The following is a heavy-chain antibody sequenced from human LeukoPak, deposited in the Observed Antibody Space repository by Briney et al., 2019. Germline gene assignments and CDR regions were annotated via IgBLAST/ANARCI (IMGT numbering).Heavy chain of an antibody. Sequence: PGGSLRLSCAASGFTFSSYWMHWVRQAPGKGLVWVSRINSDGSSTSYADSVKGRFTISRDNAKNTVYLQMNSLRAEDTAVYYCAKDDSRVATGEYWYFDLWGRGTLVTVSS. D-gene: IGHD3-22*01. CDR2: INSDGSST. CDR3: AKDDSRVATGEYWYFDL. V-gene: IGHV3-74*01. J-gene: IGHJ2*01. CDR1: GFTFSSYW.